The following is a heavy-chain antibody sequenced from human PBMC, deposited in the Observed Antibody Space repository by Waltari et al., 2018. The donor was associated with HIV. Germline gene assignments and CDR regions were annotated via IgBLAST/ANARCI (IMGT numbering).Heavy chain of an antibody. CDR3: AKDREGEVVLYSVDY. D-gene: IGHD2-15*01. Sequence: EVQLLESGGALVQPGGSLRLSCAASGFTFSKRAMRWGRQGAGKGLEWVSSISHSGVNTYYADSVKGRVTISRDNAMNTMFLQINSLRAEDTAVYYCAKDREGEVVLYSVDYWGQGTLVTVSS. V-gene: IGHV3-23*01. J-gene: IGHJ4*02. CDR2: ISHSGVNT. CDR1: GFTFSKRA.